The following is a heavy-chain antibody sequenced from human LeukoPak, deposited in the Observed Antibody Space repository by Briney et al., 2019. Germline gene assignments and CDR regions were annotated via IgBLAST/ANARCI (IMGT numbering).Heavy chain of an antibody. CDR2: IYPGDSDT. V-gene: IGHV5-51*01. J-gene: IGHJ4*02. CDR3: ARLPALYGDDPYYFDY. CDR1: GYSFTSYW. Sequence: GGSLRLSCKGSGYSFTSYWIGWVRQMPGKGLEWMGIIYPGDSDTRYSPSFQGQVTISADKSISTAYLQWSSLKASDTAMYYCARLPALYGDDPYYFDYWGQGTLVTVSS. D-gene: IGHD4-17*01.